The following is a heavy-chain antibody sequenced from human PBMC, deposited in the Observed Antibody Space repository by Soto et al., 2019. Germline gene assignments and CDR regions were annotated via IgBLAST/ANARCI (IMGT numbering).Heavy chain of an antibody. J-gene: IGHJ4*02. CDR3: ASSARGGVGYYFDY. V-gene: IGHV1-8*01. CDR1: GYTFTSYD. Sequence: QVQLVQSGAEVKKPGASVKVSCKASGYTFTSYDINWVRQATGQGLEWMGWMNPNSGNTGYAQKFQGRVTMTSNTSISTAYMELSSLRSEDTAVYYCASSARGGVGYYFDYWGQGTLVTVSS. CDR2: MNPNSGNT. D-gene: IGHD6-6*01.